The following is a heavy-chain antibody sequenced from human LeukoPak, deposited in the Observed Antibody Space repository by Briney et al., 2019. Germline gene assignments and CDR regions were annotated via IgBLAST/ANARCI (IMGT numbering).Heavy chain of an antibody. CDR2: ISGSGGST. CDR3: ANFVGATPDAFDI. J-gene: IGHJ3*02. Sequence: GGSLRLSCASSGFTFSSYAMSWVRQAPGQGLEGVSAISGSGGSTYYADSVKGRFTISRDNSKNTLYLQMNSLRAEDTAVYYCANFVGATPDAFDIWGQGTMVTVSS. V-gene: IGHV3-23*01. CDR1: GFTFSSYA. D-gene: IGHD1-26*01.